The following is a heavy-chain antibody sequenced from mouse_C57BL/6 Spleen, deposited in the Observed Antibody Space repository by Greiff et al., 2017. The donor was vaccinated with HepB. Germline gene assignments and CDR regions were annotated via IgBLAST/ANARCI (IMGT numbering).Heavy chain of an antibody. J-gene: IGHJ1*03. V-gene: IGHV1-26*01. CDR3: AGGGYGSRGYFDV. CDR1: GYTFTDYY. D-gene: IGHD1-1*01. CDR2: INPNNGGT. Sequence: VQLQQSGPELVKPGASVKISCKASGYTFTDYYMNWVKQSHGKSLEWIGDINPNNGGTSYNQKFKGKATLTVDKSSSTAYMELRSLTSADSAVYYCAGGGYGSRGYFDVWGTGTTVTVSS.